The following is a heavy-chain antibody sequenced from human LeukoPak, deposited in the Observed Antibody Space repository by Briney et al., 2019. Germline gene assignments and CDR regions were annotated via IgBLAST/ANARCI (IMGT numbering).Heavy chain of an antibody. CDR2: IYYSGST. CDR1: GGSISSSSYY. D-gene: IGHD6-19*01. CDR3: ANLYSSGWYGSYYFDY. J-gene: IGHJ4*02. V-gene: IGHV4-39*01. Sequence: SETLSLTCTVSGGSISSSSYYWGWIRQPPGKGLEWIGSIYYSGSTYYNPSLKSRVTISVDTSKNQFSLKLSSVTAADTAVYYCANLYSSGWYGSYYFDYWGQGTLVTVSS.